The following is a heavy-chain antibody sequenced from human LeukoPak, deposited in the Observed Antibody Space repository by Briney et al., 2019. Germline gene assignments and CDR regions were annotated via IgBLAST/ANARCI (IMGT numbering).Heavy chain of an antibody. Sequence: PGGSLILSCAASGFNFNSYDMHWVRQAPGKGLEWVAVISYEGRNKYYADSVKGRFTISRDNSKNTLYLQMNSLGAEDTAVYYCAKDFRGYSDHWGQGTLVTVSS. CDR3: AKDFRGYSDH. D-gene: IGHD5-12*01. V-gene: IGHV3-30*18. J-gene: IGHJ5*02. CDR1: GFNFNSYD. CDR2: ISYEGRNK.